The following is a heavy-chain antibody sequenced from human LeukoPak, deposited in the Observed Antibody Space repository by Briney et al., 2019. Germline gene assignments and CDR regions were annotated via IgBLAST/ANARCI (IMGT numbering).Heavy chain of an antibody. V-gene: IGHV4-4*07. Sequence: SETLSLTCTVSGGSTSDYFWTWIRQPAGKGLEWIGRIYPSGSTNYNPSLRSRVTILVDKSKNQFSLELNSVTAADTAVFYCARGAYCGSASCYVTDWGQGTLVTVSS. J-gene: IGHJ4*02. CDR1: GGSTSDYF. CDR3: ARGAYCGSASCYVTD. D-gene: IGHD2-2*01. CDR2: IYPSGST.